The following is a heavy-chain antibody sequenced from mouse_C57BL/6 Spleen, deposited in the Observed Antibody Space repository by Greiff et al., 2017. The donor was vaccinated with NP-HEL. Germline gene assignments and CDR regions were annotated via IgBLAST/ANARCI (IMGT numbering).Heavy chain of an antibody. Sequence: VHLVESGAELARPGASVKLSCKASGYTFTSYGISWVKQRTGQGLEWIGEIYPRSGNTYYNEKFKGKATLTADKSSSTAYMELRSLTSEDSAVYFCARSEDGYYAMDYWGQGTSVTVSS. J-gene: IGHJ4*01. CDR1: GYTFTSYG. D-gene: IGHD2-3*01. V-gene: IGHV1-81*01. CDR3: ARSEDGYYAMDY. CDR2: IYPRSGNT.